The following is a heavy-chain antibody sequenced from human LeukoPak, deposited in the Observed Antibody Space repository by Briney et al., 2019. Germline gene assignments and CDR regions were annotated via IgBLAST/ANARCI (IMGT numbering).Heavy chain of an antibody. CDR1: SECFSGYF. CDR3: ARGGRYSSSFRSFQH. CDR2: INGSGST. D-gene: IGHD6-13*01. V-gene: IGHV4-34*01. Sequence: PSETLSLTCAVYSECFSGYFWSWIRQPPGKGLEWIGEINGSGSTNYSPSLKSRVTISVDTSKNQFSLKMNSVTAADTAVYYCARGGRYSSSFRSFQHWGQGTLVIVSS. J-gene: IGHJ1*01.